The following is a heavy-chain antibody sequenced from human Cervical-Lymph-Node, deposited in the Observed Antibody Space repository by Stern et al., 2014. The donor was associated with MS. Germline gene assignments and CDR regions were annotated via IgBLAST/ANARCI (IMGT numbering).Heavy chain of an antibody. V-gene: IGHV4-31*03. CDR2: IHYSGST. CDR1: GGSISTTGYY. D-gene: IGHD3-16*01. Sequence: VQLVESGPGLVKPSQTLSLTCTVSGGSISTTGYYWTWIRQHPGKGLEWIAYIHYSGSTYYNPSLKSRGTISVDTSKNQFSLKLSSVTAADTALYYCARSDRLWGSFDYWGQGSLVTVSS. J-gene: IGHJ4*02. CDR3: ARSDRLWGSFDY.